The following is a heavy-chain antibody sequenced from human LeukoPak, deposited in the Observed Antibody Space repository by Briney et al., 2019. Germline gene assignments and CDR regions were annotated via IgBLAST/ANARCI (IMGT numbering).Heavy chain of an antibody. CDR2: IRYDGSNK. V-gene: IGHV3-30*02. D-gene: IGHD6-13*01. CDR3: AKDRRPNSYRSRWLDY. J-gene: IGHJ4*02. CDR1: GFTFSTFG. Sequence: GGSLRLSCAASGFAASGFTFSTFGMHWVRQAPGKGLEWVAFIRYDGSNKYYADSVKGRFTISRDDSKNTLYLQMNSLRGEDTAVYYCAKDRRPNSYRSRWLDYWGQGTLVTVSS.